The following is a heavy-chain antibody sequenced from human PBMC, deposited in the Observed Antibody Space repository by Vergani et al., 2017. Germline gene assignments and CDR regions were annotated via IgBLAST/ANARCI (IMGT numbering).Heavy chain of an antibody. CDR2: NYHSGST. CDR3: AGGLMPTMVRGVNWFDP. D-gene: IGHD3-10*01. V-gene: IGHV4-4*02. Sequence: QVQLQESGPGLVKPSGTLSLTCAVSGGSFSSCNWWSLVRQPPGKGLGWIGENYHSGSTNYNPSLKSRVTISVDKSKNQFSLKLSSVTAADTAVYYCAGGLMPTMVRGVNWFDPWGQGTLVTVSS. J-gene: IGHJ5*02. CDR1: GGSFSSCNW.